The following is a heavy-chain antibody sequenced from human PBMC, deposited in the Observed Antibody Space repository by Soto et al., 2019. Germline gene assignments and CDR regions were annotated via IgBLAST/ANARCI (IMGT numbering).Heavy chain of an antibody. D-gene: IGHD1-26*01. CDR1: GYTFTTYG. J-gene: IGHJ4*02. Sequence: QVQLVQSGAEVKKPGASVKVSCKASGYTFTTYGISWVRQAPGQGLEWMGDISTYSGNTNYAQKFQDRVTITADTSTSTAYMELRSLRSDAPAVYYCARNSLGVWGRGTLVTVSS. CDR2: ISTYSGNT. V-gene: IGHV1-18*01. CDR3: ARNSLGV.